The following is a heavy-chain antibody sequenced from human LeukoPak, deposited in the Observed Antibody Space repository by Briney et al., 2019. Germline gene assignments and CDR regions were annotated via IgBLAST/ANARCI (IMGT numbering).Heavy chain of an antibody. V-gene: IGHV5-10-1*01. CDR3: ARQPHYYGSGSYLNSAFDI. CDR1: GYSFSNYW. Sequence: GESLKISCKGSGYSFSNYWISWVRQMPGKGLEMMGRIEPTDSYTNYSPSFQGHVTISTDKSISTAYLQWSSLKASDTAMYYCARQPHYYGSGSYLNSAFDIWGQGTMVTVSS. J-gene: IGHJ3*02. D-gene: IGHD3-10*01. CDR2: IEPTDSYT.